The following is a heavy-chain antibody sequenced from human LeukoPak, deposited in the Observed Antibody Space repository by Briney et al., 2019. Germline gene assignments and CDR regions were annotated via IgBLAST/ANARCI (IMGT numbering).Heavy chain of an antibody. CDR2: FDPEDGKT. CDR3: ATVRGSYWNFDF. Sequence: GASVKVSCKVSGYTLTELSMHWVRQAPGKGLGWMGGFDPEDGKTIYAQKFQGRVTMTEDTSTDTAYMELSSLRSEDTAVYYCATVRGSYWNFDFWGQGTLVTVSS. D-gene: IGHD1-26*01. J-gene: IGHJ4*02. CDR1: GYTLTELS. V-gene: IGHV1-24*01.